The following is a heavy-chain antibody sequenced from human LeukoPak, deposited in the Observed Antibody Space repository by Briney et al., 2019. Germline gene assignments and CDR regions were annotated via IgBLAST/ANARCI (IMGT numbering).Heavy chain of an antibody. CDR2: INHSGST. V-gene: IGHV4-34*01. J-gene: IGHJ4*02. CDR3: ASAVSTWEQFDY. CDR1: GGSFSGYY. Sequence: KPSETLSLTCAVYGGSFSGYYWSWIRQPPGKGLEWIGEINHSGSTNYNPSLKSRVTISVDTSKNQFSLKLTSVTAADTAVYYCASAVSTWEQFDYWGQGTLVTVSS. D-gene: IGHD1-26*01.